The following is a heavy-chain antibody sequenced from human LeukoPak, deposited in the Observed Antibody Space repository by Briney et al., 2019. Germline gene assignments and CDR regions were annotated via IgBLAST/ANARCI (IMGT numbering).Heavy chain of an antibody. CDR3: ARDWMGYCSSNSCYLYYMDV. V-gene: IGHV3-7*01. J-gene: IGHJ6*03. Sequence: GGSLRLSCAASGFTFSSYWMSWVRQAPGKGLEWVANIKEDGSEKDYVDSVRGRFTISRDNARNSLYLQMNSLRAEDTAVYYCARDWMGYCSSNSCYLYYMDVWGKGTTVTVSS. D-gene: IGHD2-2*01. CDR1: GFTFSSYW. CDR2: IKEDGSEK.